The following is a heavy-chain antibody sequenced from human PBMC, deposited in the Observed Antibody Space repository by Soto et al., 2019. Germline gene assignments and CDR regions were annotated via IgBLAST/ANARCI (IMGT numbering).Heavy chain of an antibody. CDR3: ARVGRTSWYWLGP. J-gene: IGHJ5*02. V-gene: IGHV1-69*13. D-gene: IGHD2-8*01. CDR2: IIPMLGTA. Sequence: SVKVSCKASGGSFSNYAISWVRQAPGQGLEWMGGIIPMLGTANYAQNFQGRVTIIADESTRTVYMELSSLRSEDTAVYYCARVGRTSWYWLGPWGQATLVTVSS. CDR1: GGSFSNYA.